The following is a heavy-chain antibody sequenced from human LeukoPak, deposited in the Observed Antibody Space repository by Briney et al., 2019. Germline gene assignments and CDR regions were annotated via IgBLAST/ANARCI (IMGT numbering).Heavy chain of an antibody. V-gene: IGHV1-18*04. J-gene: IGHJ6*04. D-gene: IGHD3-10*01. CDR2: ISAYNGNT. CDR1: GYTFTSYG. CDR3: ARNDGIGFGEFPYYYYGMDV. Sequence: GASVKVSCKASGYTFTSYGISWVRQAPGQGLEWMGWISAYNGNTNYAQKLQGRVTMTTDTSTSTAYVELRSLRSDDTAVYYCARNDGIGFGEFPYYYYGMDVWGKGTTVTVSS.